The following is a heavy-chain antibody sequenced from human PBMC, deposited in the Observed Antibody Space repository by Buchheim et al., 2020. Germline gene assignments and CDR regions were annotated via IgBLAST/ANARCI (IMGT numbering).Heavy chain of an antibody. CDR3: ARVDSRLYYFDY. D-gene: IGHD6-13*01. J-gene: IGHJ4*02. V-gene: IGHV3-11*04. CDR1: GFTFSNIF. CDR2: IDDGTTII. Sequence: QGQLVESGGGLVKPGGSLRLSCAASGFTFSNIFMGWVRQAPGKGLELFSYIDDGTTIIYYGDSVKGRFTISVYNDKNSLYLQMNSLRAEDTAVYYCARVDSRLYYFDYWGQGTL.